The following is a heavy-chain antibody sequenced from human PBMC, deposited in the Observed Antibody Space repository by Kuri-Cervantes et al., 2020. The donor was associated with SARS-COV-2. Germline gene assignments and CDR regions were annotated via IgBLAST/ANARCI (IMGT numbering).Heavy chain of an antibody. Sequence: ASVKVSCKASGYTFTSYGISWVRQAPGQGLEWMGWISAYNGNTSYAQKFQGRVTMTRDTSTSTVYMELSSLRSEDTAVYYCARDRYGEDYWGQGTLVTVSS. D-gene: IGHD3-10*01. V-gene: IGHV1-18*01. CDR3: ARDRYGEDY. CDR2: ISAYNGNT. CDR1: GYTFTSYG. J-gene: IGHJ4*02.